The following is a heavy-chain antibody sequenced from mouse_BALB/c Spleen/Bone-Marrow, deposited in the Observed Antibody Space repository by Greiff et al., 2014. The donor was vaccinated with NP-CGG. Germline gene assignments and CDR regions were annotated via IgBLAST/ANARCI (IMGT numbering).Heavy chain of an antibody. D-gene: IGHD1-1*01. V-gene: IGHV14-3*02. CDR1: GFNIKDTY. CDR2: IDPANGNT. CDR3: ANYYYGSHFDY. J-gene: IGHJ2*01. Sequence: EVKLEESGAALVKPGASVKLSCTASGFNIKDTYMHWVKQRPEQGLEWIGRIDPANGNTKYDPKFQGKATITADTFSNTAYLQLSSLTSEDTAVYYCANYYYGSHFDYWGQGTTLTVSS.